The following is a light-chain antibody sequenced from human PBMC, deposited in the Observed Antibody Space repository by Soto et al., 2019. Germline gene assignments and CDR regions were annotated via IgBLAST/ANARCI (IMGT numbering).Light chain of an antibody. J-gene: IGKJ2*01. CDR2: WAS. Sequence: DIVMTQSPDSLAVSLGERATINCKSSQSVLYSSNNKNYLAWYQQKPGQPPKLLIYWASTRESGVPDRFSGSGSRKDVIINISSLQAEDGAVYYCQQYYSTLFTFGHGTKLEIK. CDR1: QSVLYSSNNKNY. V-gene: IGKV4-1*01. CDR3: QQYYSTLFT.